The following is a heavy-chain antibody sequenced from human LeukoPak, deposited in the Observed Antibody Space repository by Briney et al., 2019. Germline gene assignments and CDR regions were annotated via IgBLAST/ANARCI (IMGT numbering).Heavy chain of an antibody. Sequence: SETLSLTCTVSGGSMNSYSWSWIRQPPGKGLEYFGSIFYSGSSNYNPSLKGRVAISVDTSKNQFSLKLSSVTAADTAVYYCARFSYYGSGSYNWFDPWGQGTLVTVSS. V-gene: IGHV4-59*08. D-gene: IGHD3-10*01. J-gene: IGHJ5*02. CDR1: GGSMNSYS. CDR2: IFYSGSS. CDR3: ARFSYYGSGSYNWFDP.